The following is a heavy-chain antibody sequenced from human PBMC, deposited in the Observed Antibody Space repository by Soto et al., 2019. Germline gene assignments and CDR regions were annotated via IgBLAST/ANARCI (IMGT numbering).Heavy chain of an antibody. CDR1: GFAFRIYA. D-gene: IGHD1-1*01. V-gene: IGHV3-30*03. J-gene: IGHJ5*02. CDR3: ARSATGRVSDWFDP. CDR2: ISHDESRT. Sequence: GGSLRLSCAASGFAFRIYAMHWIRQAPGKGPEWVAVISHDESRTNYADSVNGRFTISRDISTNTLYLQMNDLRAEDTAVYYCARSATGRVSDWFDPWGRGTPVTVSS.